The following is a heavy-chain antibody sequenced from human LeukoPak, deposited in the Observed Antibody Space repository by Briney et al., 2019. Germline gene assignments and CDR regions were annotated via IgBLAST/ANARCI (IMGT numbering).Heavy chain of an antibody. D-gene: IGHD6-25*01. CDR3: LCGPLY. V-gene: IGHV3-30*03. CDR2: ISSDEGEK. CDR1: GFIFSDYG. Sequence: GGSLRLSCAASGFIFSDYGLHWVRQAPGKGLEWVALISSDEGEKYYADSMKGRFTISRDNSRNTMYLQLNSLRTEDTAVYYCLCGPLYWGPGTLVTVSS. J-gene: IGHJ4*02.